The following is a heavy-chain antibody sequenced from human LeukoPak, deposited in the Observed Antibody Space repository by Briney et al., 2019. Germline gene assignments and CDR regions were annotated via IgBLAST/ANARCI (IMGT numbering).Heavy chain of an antibody. J-gene: IGHJ4*02. CDR1: GFTFSIHW. V-gene: IGHV3-7*03. Sequence: PGGSLRLSCVASGFTFSIHWMTWVRQAPGKGLEWVATIKQDGNDKFFVDSVKGRFTISRDNAKTSLFLQMNSLRAEDTVIYCCTTSDCEYWGQGALVTVSS. CDR3: TTSDCEY. CDR2: IKQDGNDK.